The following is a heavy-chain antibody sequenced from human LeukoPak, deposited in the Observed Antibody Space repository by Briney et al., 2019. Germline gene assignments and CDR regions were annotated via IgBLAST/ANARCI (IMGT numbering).Heavy chain of an antibody. CDR3: ARARTSIDP. V-gene: IGHV4-38-2*02. CDR1: GYSISSGYY. D-gene: IGHD1-1*01. J-gene: IGHJ5*02. CDR2: IYHSGST. Sequence: SETLSLTCTVSGYSISSGYYWGWIRQPPGKGLEWIGSIYHSGSTYYNPSLKSRVTISVDTSKNQFSLKLSSVTAADTAVYYCARARTSIDPWGQGTLVTVSS.